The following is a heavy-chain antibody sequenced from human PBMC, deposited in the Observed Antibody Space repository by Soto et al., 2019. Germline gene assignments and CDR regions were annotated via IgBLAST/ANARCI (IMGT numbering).Heavy chain of an antibody. V-gene: IGHV5-51*01. D-gene: IGHD2-15*01. J-gene: IGHJ6*02. CDR3: ARGYCSGGTCYSNRDFYYALDV. Sequence: PXESLKISGKGCGYSFTNYWIGWVRQMPGKGLEWMGLIYAGDSDTRSSPSFQGQVTFSVDMSINAAYLQWTSLRASDTAIYYCARGYCSGGTCYSNRDFYYALDVWGQGTTVTVSS. CDR2: IYAGDSDT. CDR1: GYSFTNYW.